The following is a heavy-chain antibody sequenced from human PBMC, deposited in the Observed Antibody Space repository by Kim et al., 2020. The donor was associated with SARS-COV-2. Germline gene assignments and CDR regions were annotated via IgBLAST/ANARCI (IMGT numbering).Heavy chain of an antibody. Sequence: SVKVSCKASGGTFSSYAISWVRQAPGQGLEWMGGIIPIFGTANYAQKFQGRVTITADESTSTAYMELSSLRSEDTAVYYCARGFRGTMVRGVTPFDYWGQGTLVTVSS. CDR1: GGTFSSYA. D-gene: IGHD3-10*01. J-gene: IGHJ4*02. V-gene: IGHV1-69*13. CDR3: ARGFRGTMVRGVTPFDY. CDR2: IIPIFGTA.